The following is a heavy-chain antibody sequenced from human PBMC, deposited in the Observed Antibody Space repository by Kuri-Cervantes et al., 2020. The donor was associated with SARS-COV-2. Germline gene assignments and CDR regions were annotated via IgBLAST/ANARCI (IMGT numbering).Heavy chain of an antibody. J-gene: IGHJ6*02. CDR3: ASIVVVPAASGYYYYYGMDV. V-gene: IGHV4-34*01. D-gene: IGHD2-2*01. CDR2: INHSGST. Sequence: SQTLSLTCADYGGSFSGYYWSWIRQPPGKGLEWIGEINHSGSTNYNPSLKSRVTISVDTSKNQFSLKLSSVTAADTAVYYCASIVVVPAASGYYYYYGMDVWGQGTTVTVSS. CDR1: GGSFSGYY.